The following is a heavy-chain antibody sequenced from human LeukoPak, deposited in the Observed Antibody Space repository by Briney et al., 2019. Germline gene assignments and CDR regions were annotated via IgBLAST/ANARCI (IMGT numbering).Heavy chain of an antibody. CDR2: IWYDGSNK. CDR3: ARAQGPFFRYGMDV. D-gene: IGHD2/OR15-2a*01. Sequence: GGSLRLSCAASGFTFSDYYMSWIRQAPGKGLEWVAVIWYDGSNKYYADSVKGRFTISRDNSKNTLYLQMNSLRAEDTAVYYCARAQGPFFRYGMDVWGQGTTVTVSS. J-gene: IGHJ6*02. V-gene: IGHV3-33*08. CDR1: GFTFSDYY.